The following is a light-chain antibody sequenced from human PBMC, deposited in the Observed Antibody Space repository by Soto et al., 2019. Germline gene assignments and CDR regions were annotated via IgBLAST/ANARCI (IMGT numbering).Light chain of an antibody. J-gene: IGKJ1*01. CDR1: QAISNS. V-gene: IGKV1-27*01. CDR2: AAS. Sequence: DIQMTQSPSSLSASVGDRVTITCWASQAISNSLAWYQQKPGKVPKLLIYAASTLQSGVPSRFSGSGSGTDFTLTISSLQPEDVATYYCQKYNSAPWTFGQGTKVEIK. CDR3: QKYNSAPWT.